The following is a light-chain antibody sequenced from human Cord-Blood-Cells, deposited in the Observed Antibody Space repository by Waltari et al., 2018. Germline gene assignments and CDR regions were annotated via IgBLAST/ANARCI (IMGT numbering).Light chain of an antibody. CDR3: SSYTSSSTWV. Sequence: QSALTQPASVSGSPGQSITISCTGTSSDVGGYNYVPWHQQHPAKAPTLMIYDVSKRPSGVSYRFSGSKSGNTASLTISGLQAEDEADYYCSSYTSSSTWVFGGGTKLTVL. J-gene: IGLJ3*02. CDR1: SSDVGGYNY. CDR2: DVS. V-gene: IGLV2-14*01.